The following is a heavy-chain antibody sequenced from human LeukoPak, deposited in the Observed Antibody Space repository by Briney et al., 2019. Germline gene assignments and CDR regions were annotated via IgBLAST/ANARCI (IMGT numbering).Heavy chain of an antibody. CDR2: IYYLGTT. J-gene: IGHJ3*02. CDR1: GGSISGSY. V-gene: IGHV4-59*12. Sequence: SETLSLTCTVSGGSISGSYWSWIRQPPGKGLEWIGHIYYLGTTKYNPPLKSRLTISVDTSKNQLSLKLSSLTAADTAVYYCARGPGHRAAVVVNYLDAFDIWGQGTMVTVSS. CDR3: ARGPGHRAAVVVNYLDAFDI. D-gene: IGHD3-22*01.